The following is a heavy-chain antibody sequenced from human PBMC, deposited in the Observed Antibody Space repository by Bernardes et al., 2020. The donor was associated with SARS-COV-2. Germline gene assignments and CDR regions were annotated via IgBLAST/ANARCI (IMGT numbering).Heavy chain of an antibody. Sequence: GASLKISCGGSGYNFNPQWVAWVRTVAGKGLEYMGIIYPGDSETKYGPSFQGRVTISADKSINTVYLQWNRLEASDTAMYYCATSPILSGWPFDHWGQGTLITVSS. V-gene: IGHV5-51*01. CDR1: GYNFNPQW. CDR3: ATSPILSGWPFDH. CDR2: IYPGDSET. J-gene: IGHJ4*02. D-gene: IGHD6-19*01.